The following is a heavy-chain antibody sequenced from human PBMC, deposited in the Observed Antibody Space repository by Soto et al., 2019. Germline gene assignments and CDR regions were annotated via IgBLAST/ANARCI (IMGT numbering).Heavy chain of an antibody. Sequence: PGGSLRLSCAASGFSFVSYWMHWVRQVPGEGLAWVSRINGNADNSDYADSVKGRFTISRDNAMSRRYLQMDSRRADDTGVYYCVRDFRGAVAGSEFDHWGQGTLVTVSS. CDR3: VRDFRGAVAGSEFDH. D-gene: IGHD6-19*01. CDR1: GFSFVSYW. J-gene: IGHJ4*02. CDR2: INGNADNS. V-gene: IGHV3-74*01.